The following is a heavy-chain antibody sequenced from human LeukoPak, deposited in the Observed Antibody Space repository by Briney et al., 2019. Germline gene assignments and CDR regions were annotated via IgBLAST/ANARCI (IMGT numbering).Heavy chain of an antibody. V-gene: IGHV4-59*01. CDR2: IYYSGST. J-gene: IGHJ3*02. Sequence: SETLSLTCTVSGGSISSYYWSWIRQPPGKGLEWIGYIYYSGSTNYNPSLKSRVTISVDTSKNQFSLKLSSVTAADTAVYYCARKNWRELDAFDIWGQGTMVTVSS. D-gene: IGHD3-3*01. CDR1: GGSISSYY. CDR3: ARKNWRELDAFDI.